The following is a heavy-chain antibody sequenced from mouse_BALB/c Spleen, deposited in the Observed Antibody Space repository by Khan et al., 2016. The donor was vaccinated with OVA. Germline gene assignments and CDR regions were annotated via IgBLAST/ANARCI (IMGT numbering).Heavy chain of an antibody. Sequence: EVELVESGGGLVQPGGSRKLPCAASGFIFSDYGMAWIRQGPGTGHEWITFISSLAYNFYYAATVTGRFTISRDTAKNTLYLEMNTLRYEDTATYHVSRGGTGRFYYWGQGTLITVAA. CDR1: GFIFSDYG. CDR3: SRGGTGRFYY. V-gene: IGHV5-15*02. J-gene: IGHJ3*01. D-gene: IGHD4-1*01. CDR2: ISSLAYNF.